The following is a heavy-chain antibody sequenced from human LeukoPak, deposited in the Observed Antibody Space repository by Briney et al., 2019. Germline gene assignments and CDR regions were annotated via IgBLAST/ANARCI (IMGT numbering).Heavy chain of an antibody. CDR3: ATYYYDSSGYSYDAFDI. CDR1: GFTFSSYW. J-gene: IGHJ3*02. D-gene: IGHD3-22*01. CDR2: INTDGSST. V-gene: IGHV3-74*01. Sequence: GGSLRLSCAASGFTFSSYWMHWVRQAPGKGLVWVSRINTDGSSTGYADSVKGRFTISRDNAKNTLYLQMNSLRAEDTAVYYCATYYYDSSGYSYDAFDIWGQGTMVTVSS.